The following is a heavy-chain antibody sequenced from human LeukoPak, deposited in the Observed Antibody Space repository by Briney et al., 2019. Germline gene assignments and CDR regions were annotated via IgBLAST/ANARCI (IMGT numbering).Heavy chain of an antibody. J-gene: IGHJ6*02. V-gene: IGHV3-21*01. D-gene: IGHD3-10*01. CDR3: ARDSWSYYYGSGSYSDYYYYYGMDV. Sequence: GGSLRLSCAASGFTLSSYSMNWVRQAPGKGLEWVSSISSSSSYIYYADSVKGRFTISRDNAKNSLYLQMNSLRAEDTAVYYCARDSWSYYYGSGSYSDYYYYYGMDVWGQGTTVTVSS. CDR1: GFTLSSYS. CDR2: ISSSSSYI.